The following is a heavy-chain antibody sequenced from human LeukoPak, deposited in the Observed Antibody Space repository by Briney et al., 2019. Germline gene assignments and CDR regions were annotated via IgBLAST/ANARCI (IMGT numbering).Heavy chain of an antibody. Sequence: GGSLRLSCTAPGFTFNGYSMNWVRQAPGKGLEWVSSISTSSSYIYYADSVKGRFTISRNNPKNSLYLQMNSLRAEDTAVYYCARNRGDPSYFDYWGQGTLVTVSS. D-gene: IGHD4-17*01. V-gene: IGHV3-21*01. J-gene: IGHJ4*02. CDR1: GFTFNGYS. CDR3: ARNRGDPSYFDY. CDR2: ISTSSSYI.